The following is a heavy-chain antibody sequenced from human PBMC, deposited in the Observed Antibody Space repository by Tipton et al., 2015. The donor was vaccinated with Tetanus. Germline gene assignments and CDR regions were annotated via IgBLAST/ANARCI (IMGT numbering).Heavy chain of an antibody. J-gene: IGHJ4*02. CDR3: TKGAWFDY. V-gene: IGHV3-9*01. Sequence: TASGFTFDDSAMHWVRQAPGKGLEWVSGITSNRVNRGYADSVKGRFTISRDNAKKSLYLQMDSLRAEDTALYYCTKGAWFDYWGQGTLVTVSS. CDR1: GFTFDDSA. CDR2: ITSNRVNR.